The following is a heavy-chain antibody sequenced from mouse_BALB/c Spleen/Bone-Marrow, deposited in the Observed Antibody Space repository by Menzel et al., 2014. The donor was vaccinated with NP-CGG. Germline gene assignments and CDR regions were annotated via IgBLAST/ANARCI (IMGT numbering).Heavy chain of an antibody. CDR2: INFNGYTT. CDR1: GFTFSNYG. Sequence: LVESGGGLVQPGGSLKLSCAASGFTFSNYGMSWVRQTPDKRLEMIPTINFNGYTTYHPDSVKCRFTISRDNVKNPLYLQMSSMKSEDTAMYYCARGYDYSSWFAYWGQGTLVTVSA. CDR3: ARGYDYSSWFAY. D-gene: IGHD2-4*01. J-gene: IGHJ3*01. V-gene: IGHV5-6-3*01.